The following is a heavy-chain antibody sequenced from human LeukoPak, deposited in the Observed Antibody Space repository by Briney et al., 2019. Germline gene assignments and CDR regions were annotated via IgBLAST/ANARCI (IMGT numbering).Heavy chain of an antibody. D-gene: IGHD5-24*01. J-gene: IGHJ3*02. CDR2: IYYSGST. Sequence: SETLSLTCTVSGGSISSYYWSWIRQPPGKGLEWIGYIYYSGSTNYNPSLKSRVTISVDTSKNQFSLKLSSVTAADTAVYYCARFSGGDGYNTGMIAFDIWGQGTMVTVSS. CDR3: ARFSGGDGYNTGMIAFDI. V-gene: IGHV4-59*01. CDR1: GGSISSYY.